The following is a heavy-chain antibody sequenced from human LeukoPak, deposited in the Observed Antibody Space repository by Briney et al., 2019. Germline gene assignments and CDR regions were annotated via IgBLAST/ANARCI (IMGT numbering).Heavy chain of an antibody. CDR1: GLTVGSNY. CDR2: IYSAGDT. Sequence: AGGSLRLSCAASGLTVGSNYMTWVRQAPGKGLEWVSVIYSAGDTYYTDSVKGRSTISRDNSQNTVYLQMNSLRAEDTAVYYCARDLNAQSRAFDIWGRETMVTVSS. CDR3: ARDLNAQSRAFDI. J-gene: IGHJ3*02. V-gene: IGHV3-53*01. D-gene: IGHD1-1*01.